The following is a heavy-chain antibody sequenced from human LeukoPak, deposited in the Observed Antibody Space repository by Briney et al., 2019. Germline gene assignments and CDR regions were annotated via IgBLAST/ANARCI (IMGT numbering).Heavy chain of an antibody. CDR3: ARGRKHHYYDFWSGYYTFDY. CDR2: IYYSGST. CDR1: GGSISSYY. J-gene: IGHJ4*02. V-gene: IGHV4-59*01. Sequence: PSETLSLTCTASGGSISSYYWSWIRQPPGKGLEWIGYIYYSGSTNYNPSLKSRVTISVDTSKNQFSLKLSSVTAADTAVYYCARGRKHHYYDFWSGYYTFDYWGQGTLVTVSS. D-gene: IGHD3-3*01.